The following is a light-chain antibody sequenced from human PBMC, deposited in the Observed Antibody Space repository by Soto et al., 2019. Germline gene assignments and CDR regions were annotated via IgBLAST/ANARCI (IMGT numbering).Light chain of an antibody. V-gene: IGKV1-39*01. Sequence: DIPMTQSPPSLSASVGDRVTITCRASQSISSYLNWYQQKPGKAPKLLIYAASSLQSGVPSRFSGSGSGTDFTLTISSLQPEDFATYYCQQSYSTPPYTFGQGTKLEIK. J-gene: IGKJ2*01. CDR3: QQSYSTPPYT. CDR2: AAS. CDR1: QSISSY.